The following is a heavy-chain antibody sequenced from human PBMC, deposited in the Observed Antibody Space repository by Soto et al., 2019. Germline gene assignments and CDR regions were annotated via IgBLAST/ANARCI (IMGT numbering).Heavy chain of an antibody. CDR2: ISSSSSYI. Sequence: EVQLVESGGGLVKPGGSLRLSCAASGFTFSSYSMNWFRQAPGRGLEWVSSISSSSSYIYYADSVKGRFTISRDNAKNSLYLQMNSLRAEDTAVYYCARDSYGSGGGSDYWGQGTLVTVSS. J-gene: IGHJ4*02. V-gene: IGHV3-21*01. CDR1: GFTFSSYS. CDR3: ARDSYGSGGGSDY. D-gene: IGHD2-15*01.